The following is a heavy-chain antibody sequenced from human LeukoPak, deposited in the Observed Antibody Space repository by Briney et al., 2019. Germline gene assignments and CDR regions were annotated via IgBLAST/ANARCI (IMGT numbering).Heavy chain of an antibody. J-gene: IGHJ4*02. CDR3: ARERARYCSSTRCYMDY. D-gene: IGHD2-2*02. Sequence: GRSLRLSCAASGFTFSSYAMHWVRQAPGKGLEWVAVISYDGSNKYYADSVKGRFTISRDNSKNTLYLQMNSLRAEDTAVYYCARERARYCSSTRCYMDYWGQGTLVTVSS. V-gene: IGHV3-30*01. CDR1: GFTFSSYA. CDR2: ISYDGSNK.